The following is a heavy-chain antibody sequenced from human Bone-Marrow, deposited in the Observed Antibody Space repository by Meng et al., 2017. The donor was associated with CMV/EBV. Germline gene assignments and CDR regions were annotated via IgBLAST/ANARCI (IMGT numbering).Heavy chain of an antibody. Sequence: SCEASGYTFISYYIHWVRQAPGQGLEWMGIINPSGGTTSYAQRFQGRVSMTRDTSTSTVYMELTSLRSEDTAVYYCARDRAQQSQFDYWGQGTLVTVSS. D-gene: IGHD3-10*01. CDR1: GYTFISYY. J-gene: IGHJ4*02. CDR3: ARDRAQQSQFDY. V-gene: IGHV1-46*01. CDR2: INPSGGTT.